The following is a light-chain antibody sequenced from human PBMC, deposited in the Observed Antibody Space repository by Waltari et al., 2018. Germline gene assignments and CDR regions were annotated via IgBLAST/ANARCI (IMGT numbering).Light chain of an antibody. V-gene: IGLV1-40*01. CDR2: GNS. Sequence: QSVLTQPPSVSGAPGQRVTISCTGGSSNIRAGSDVPLYQQLPGTAPRLLIYGNSTRPSGVPDRFSGSKSGTSASLAITGLQAEDEADYYCQSYDSSLSGWVFGGGTKLTVL. J-gene: IGLJ3*02. CDR1: SSNIRAGSD. CDR3: QSYDSSLSGWV.